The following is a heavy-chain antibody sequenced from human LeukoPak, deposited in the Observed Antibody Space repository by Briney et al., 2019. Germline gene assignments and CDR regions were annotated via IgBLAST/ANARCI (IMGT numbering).Heavy chain of an antibody. D-gene: IGHD6-19*01. CDR3: TTSGPLAVARSRPLKKIFDC. CDR1: TFTLSNAW. J-gene: IGHJ4*02. CDR2: IKCKTDGGTT. Sequence: GGSLRLSCAASTFTLSNAWMSWVRQAPGKGLEWVGRIKCKTDGGTTDYAAPVKGRFTISRDDSKNTLYLQMNSLKTEDTAVYYCTTSGPLAVARSRPLKKIFDCWGQGSLVTVSS. V-gene: IGHV3-15*01.